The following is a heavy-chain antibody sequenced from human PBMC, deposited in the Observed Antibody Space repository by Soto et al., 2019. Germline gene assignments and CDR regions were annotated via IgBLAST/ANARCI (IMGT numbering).Heavy chain of an antibody. CDR3: TRAAGFGDTHYYYYGMDV. J-gene: IGHJ6*02. V-gene: IGHV3-49*03. D-gene: IGHD3-10*01. CDR1: GFTFGDYA. Sequence: GGSLRLSCTASGFTFGDYAMSWFRQAPGKGLEWVGFIRSKAYGGTTEYAASVKGRFTISRDDSKSIAYLQMNSLKTEDTAVYYCTRAAGFGDTHYYYYGMDVWGQGTTVTSP. CDR2: IRSKAYGGTT.